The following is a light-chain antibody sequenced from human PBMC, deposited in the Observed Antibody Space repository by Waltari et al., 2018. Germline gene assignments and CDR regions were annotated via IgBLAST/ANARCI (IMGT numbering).Light chain of an antibody. J-gene: IGLJ3*02. CDR1: SSDVGNFNL. CDR2: EAT. V-gene: IGLV2-23*01. Sequence: QSALTQTASVSGSPGQSITISCTGSSSDVGNFNLVSWYQLHPGKAPKLLIYEATKRPSGISNRFSGSKSGNTASLTISGLQAEDEADYYCCSYAGSSSPRLFGGGTKLSVL. CDR3: CSYAGSSSPRL.